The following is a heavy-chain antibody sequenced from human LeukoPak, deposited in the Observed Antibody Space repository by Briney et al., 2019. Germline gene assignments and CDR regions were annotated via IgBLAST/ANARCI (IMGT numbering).Heavy chain of an antibody. CDR1: GFTFSTYW. Sequence: PGGSLRLSCAASGFTFSTYWMSWVRQVPGKGLEWVANIKQDGSERNYVDSVKGRFTISRDNAKNSLYLQMNSLKAEDTAVYYCAREEDDSSGFDYWGQGTLVTVSS. CDR3: AREEDDSSGFDY. D-gene: IGHD3-22*01. V-gene: IGHV3-7*01. CDR2: IKQDGSER. J-gene: IGHJ4*02.